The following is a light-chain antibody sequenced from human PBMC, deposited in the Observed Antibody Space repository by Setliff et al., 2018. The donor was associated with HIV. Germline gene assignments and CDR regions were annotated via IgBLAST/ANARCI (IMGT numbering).Light chain of an antibody. Sequence: QSVLTQPASVSGSPGQSITISCTGTNSDVGGYNYVSWYQQHPGKAPKLLIYDVSDRPSGISRRFSGSKSGNTASLTISGLQAEDEADYYCKSYTGSSPLYVFGTGTKGTV. CDR2: DVS. CDR3: KSYTGSSPLYV. CDR1: NSDVGGYNY. V-gene: IGLV2-14*03. J-gene: IGLJ1*01.